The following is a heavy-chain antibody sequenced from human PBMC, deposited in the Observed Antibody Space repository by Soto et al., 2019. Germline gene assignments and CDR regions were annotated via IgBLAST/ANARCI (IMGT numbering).Heavy chain of an antibody. CDR1: GFTFTSSA. J-gene: IGHJ6*02. Sequence: QMQLVQSGPEVKKPGTSVKVSCKTSGFTFTSSAMQWVRQARGQRLEWIGWIVVGSGHTNYAQKFQERVTITRDMSTITAYMELSSLRSEDTAMYYCAAASSTSGGYHGMDVWGQGTTVTVSS. D-gene: IGHD2-2*01. CDR2: IVVGSGHT. CDR3: AAASSTSGGYHGMDV. V-gene: IGHV1-58*02.